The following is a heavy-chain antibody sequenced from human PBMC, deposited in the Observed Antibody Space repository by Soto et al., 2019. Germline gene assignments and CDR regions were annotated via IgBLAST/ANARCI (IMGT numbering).Heavy chain of an antibody. V-gene: IGHV4-34*01. D-gene: IGHD2-15*01. CDR3: ARVRVGGRPIDY. J-gene: IGHJ4*02. CDR2: INHSGST. Sequence: SETLSLTCAVYGGSFSGYYWSWIRQPPGKGLEWIGEINHSGSTNYNPSLKSRVTISVDTSKNQFSLKLSSVTAADTAVYYCARVRVGGRPIDYWGQGTLVTVSS. CDR1: GGSFSGYY.